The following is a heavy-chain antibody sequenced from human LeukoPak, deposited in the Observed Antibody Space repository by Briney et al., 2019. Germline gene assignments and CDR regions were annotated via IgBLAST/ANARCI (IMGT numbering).Heavy chain of an antibody. CDR2: ISGSSSNI. Sequence: KTGGSLRLSCAPSGFTFSSYSLNWVRQAPGKGLEWVSCISGSSSNIYYTYSEKGLFTISRDYPKNSLYLQMNSLRVEETAIYYCVRDPYPVRNDYWGQGTLVTVSS. D-gene: IGHD1-14*01. CDR1: GFTFSSYS. V-gene: IGHV3-21*01. CDR3: VRDPYPVRNDY. J-gene: IGHJ4*02.